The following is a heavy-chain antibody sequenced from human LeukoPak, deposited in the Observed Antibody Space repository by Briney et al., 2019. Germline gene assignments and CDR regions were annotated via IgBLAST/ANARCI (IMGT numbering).Heavy chain of an antibody. D-gene: IGHD6-13*01. Sequence: SETLSLTCTVSGGSNSNYYWSWIRQPAGKGLEWIGRIYTSGSTNYNPSLKSRVTMSVDTSKNQFSLKLSSVTAADTAVYYCARVGGSWYSDYYYYYMDVWGKGTTVTVSS. CDR1: GGSNSNYY. CDR3: ARVGGSWYSDYYYYYMDV. J-gene: IGHJ6*03. CDR2: IYTSGST. V-gene: IGHV4-4*07.